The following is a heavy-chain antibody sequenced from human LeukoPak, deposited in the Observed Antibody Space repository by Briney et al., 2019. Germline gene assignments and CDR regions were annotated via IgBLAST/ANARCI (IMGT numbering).Heavy chain of an antibody. V-gene: IGHV3-30*02. CDR2: IRYDGSNK. CDR1: GFTFSSYG. Sequence: AGGSLRLSCAASGFTFSSYGMHWVRQAPGKGLEWVAFIRYDGSNKYYADSVKGRFTISRDNSKNTLYLQMNSLRAEDTAVYYCAKVRVGWKTPFDYWGQGTLVTVSS. J-gene: IGHJ4*02. D-gene: IGHD1-1*01. CDR3: AKVRVGWKTPFDY.